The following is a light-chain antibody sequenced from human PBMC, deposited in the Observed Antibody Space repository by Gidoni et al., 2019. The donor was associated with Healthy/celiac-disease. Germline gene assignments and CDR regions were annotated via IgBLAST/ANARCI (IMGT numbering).Light chain of an antibody. CDR3: QQYYSTPQT. V-gene: IGKV4-1*01. CDR1: QSVLYRSNNKNY. CDR2: WAS. J-gene: IGKJ2*01. Sequence: DIVLTPSPDSLAVSLGERATLNCKSSQSVLYRSNNKNYLAWYQQKPGQPPKLLIYWASTRESGVPDRVSGSGSGTDFTLTISSLQAEDVAVYYCQQYYSTPQTFGQGTKLEIK.